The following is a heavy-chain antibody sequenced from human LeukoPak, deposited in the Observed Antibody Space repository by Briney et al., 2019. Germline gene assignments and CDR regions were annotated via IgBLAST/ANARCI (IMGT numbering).Heavy chain of an antibody. J-gene: IGHJ4*02. D-gene: IGHD5-18*01. V-gene: IGHV3-30*04. Sequence: GGSLRLSCAASRFTFSSYAMHWVRQTPGKGLEWVAVISYDGSNKYYAESVKGRFTISRDNSKNTLYLQMNSLRAEDTAVYYCARNGGYSYGYDPYYFDYWGQGTLVTVSS. CDR3: ARNGGYSYGYDPYYFDY. CDR2: ISYDGSNK. CDR1: RFTFSSYA.